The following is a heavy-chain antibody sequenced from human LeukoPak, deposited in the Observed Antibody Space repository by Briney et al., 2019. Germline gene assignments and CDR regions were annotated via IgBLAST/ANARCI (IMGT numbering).Heavy chain of an antibody. D-gene: IGHD3-10*01. J-gene: IGHJ6*02. Sequence: SETLSLTCAVYGGSFSGYYWSWIRQPPGKGLEWIGEINHSGSTNYNPSLKSRVTISVDTSKNQLSLKLSSVTAADTAVYYCARAREAPVKSYYYYGMDVWGQGTTVTVSS. CDR2: INHSGST. V-gene: IGHV4-34*01. CDR3: ARAREAPVKSYYYYGMDV. CDR1: GGSFSGYY.